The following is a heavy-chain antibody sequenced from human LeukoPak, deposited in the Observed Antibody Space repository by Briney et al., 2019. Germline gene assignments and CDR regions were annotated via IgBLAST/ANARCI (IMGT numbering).Heavy chain of an antibody. CDR2: ISYTGST. J-gene: IGHJ5*02. D-gene: IGHD1-1*01. V-gene: IGHV4-59*12. CDR3: GRRGTGRWFDP. CDR1: GGSISPYF. Sequence: SETLSLTCTVSGGSISPYFWSWMRQTPGKGLEWIGYISYTGSTNYNPALKSRVTISVDTSKNQFSLQLTSVTAADTAVYYCGRRGTGRWFDPWGQGTLVTVSS.